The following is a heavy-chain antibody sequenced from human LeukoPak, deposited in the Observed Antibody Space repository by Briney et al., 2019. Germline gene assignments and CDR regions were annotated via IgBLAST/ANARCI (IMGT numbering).Heavy chain of an antibody. CDR1: GGTFSSYA. Sequence: ASVKVSCKASGGTFSSYAISWMRQAPGQGLEWMGGIIPIFGTANYAQKFQGRVTITADESTSTAYMELSSLRSEDTAVYYCARDRGGYDYVWGSYRQGNYFDYWGQGTLVTVSS. D-gene: IGHD3-16*02. CDR2: IIPIFGTA. CDR3: ARDRGGYDYVWGSYRQGNYFDY. J-gene: IGHJ4*02. V-gene: IGHV1-69*13.